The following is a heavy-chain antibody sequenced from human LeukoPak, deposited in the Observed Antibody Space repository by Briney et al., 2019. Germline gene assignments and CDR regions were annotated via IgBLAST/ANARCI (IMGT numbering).Heavy chain of an antibody. V-gene: IGHV1-2*02. Sequence: ASVKVSCKASGNTLTGFYIHWLRQAPGQGLEWMGWINPNSGDTNYAQKFQGRVTMTRDPSIYTAYVELSSLTSDDTAVYYCARGGYYYTYWGQGTLVTVSS. CDR1: GNTLTGFY. CDR3: ARGGYYYTY. D-gene: IGHD3-22*01. CDR2: INPNSGDT. J-gene: IGHJ4*02.